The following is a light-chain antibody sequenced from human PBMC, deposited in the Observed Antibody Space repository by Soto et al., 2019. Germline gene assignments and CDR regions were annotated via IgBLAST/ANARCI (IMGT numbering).Light chain of an antibody. Sequence: EIVLTHSPGTLSLSPWERATLSCRASQSVSSSYLAWYQQNPGQAPRLLIYGASSRATGIPDRFSGSGSGTDFILTISRLEPEDFAVYYCQQYGSSGTFGQGTKVDIK. J-gene: IGKJ1*01. CDR1: QSVSSSY. V-gene: IGKV3-20*01. CDR2: GAS. CDR3: QQYGSSGT.